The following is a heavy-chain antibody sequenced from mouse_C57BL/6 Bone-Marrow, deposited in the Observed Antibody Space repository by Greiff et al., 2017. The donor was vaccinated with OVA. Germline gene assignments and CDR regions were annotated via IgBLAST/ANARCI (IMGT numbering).Heavy chain of an antibody. Sequence: DVMLVESGGGLVQPGGSLKLSCAASGFTFSDYYMYWVRQTPEKRLEWVAYISNGGGSTYYPDTVKGRFTISRDNAKNTLYLQMSRLKSEDTAMYYCARRDGSSYGYYAMDYWGQGTSVTVSS. CDR1: GFTFSDYY. D-gene: IGHD1-1*01. J-gene: IGHJ4*01. CDR2: ISNGGGST. CDR3: ARRDGSSYGYYAMDY. V-gene: IGHV5-12*01.